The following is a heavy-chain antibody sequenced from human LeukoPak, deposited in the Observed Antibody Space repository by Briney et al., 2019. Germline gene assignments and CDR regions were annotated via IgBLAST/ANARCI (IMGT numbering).Heavy chain of an antibody. V-gene: IGHV1-2*02. CDR1: GYTFTSYY. CDR2: INPNTGGT. Sequence: ASVKVSCKASGYTFTSYYMHWVRQAPGQGLGWMGWINPNTGGTKYAQRFQDRVTMTRDTSISTAYMELSRLRSDDTAVYYCARVGYYGSVHYWGQGTLVTVSS. CDR3: ARVGYYGSVHY. J-gene: IGHJ4*02. D-gene: IGHD3-10*01.